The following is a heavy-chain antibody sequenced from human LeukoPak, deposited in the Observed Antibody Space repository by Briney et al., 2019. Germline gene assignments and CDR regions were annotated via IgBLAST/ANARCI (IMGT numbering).Heavy chain of an antibody. CDR1: GYXVTVYY. V-gene: IGHV1-2*02. CDR3: ARVAGGDWYYFDF. CDR2: INLYSGGT. J-gene: IGHJ4*02. Sequence: ASVKVSCKSFGYXVTVYYMRWVRQAPGQGLEWMGWINLYSGGTHYAQKFQGRVTMTMDTSINAAYMELSRLGSDDTAVYYCARVAGGDWYYFDFWGQGSLVTVSS. D-gene: IGHD2-21*02.